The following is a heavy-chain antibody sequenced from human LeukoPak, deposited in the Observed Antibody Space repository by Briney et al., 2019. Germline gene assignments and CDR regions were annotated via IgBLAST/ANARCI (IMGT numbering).Heavy chain of an antibody. Sequence: QTGGSLRLSCAASGFTFSSYAMHWVRQAPGKGLEWVAVISYDGSNKYYADSVKGRFTISRDNSKNTLYLQMNSLRAEDTAVYYCARDLSDYDANWFDPWGQVTLVTVSS. CDR2: ISYDGSNK. CDR1: GFTFSSYA. V-gene: IGHV3-30*04. CDR3: ARDLSDYDANWFDP. J-gene: IGHJ5*02. D-gene: IGHD5-12*01.